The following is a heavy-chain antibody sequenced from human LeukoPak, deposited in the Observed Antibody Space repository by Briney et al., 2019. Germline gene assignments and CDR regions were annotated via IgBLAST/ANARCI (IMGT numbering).Heavy chain of an antibody. Sequence: GASVKVSCKASGGTFSSYAISWVRQAPGQGLEWMGGIIPIFGTANYAQKFQGRVTITADESTSTAYMELSSLRSEDTAVYYCASLRSIAAPFDPWGQGTLVTVSS. J-gene: IGHJ5*02. CDR2: IIPIFGTA. CDR1: GGTFSSYA. CDR3: ASLRSIAAPFDP. V-gene: IGHV1-69*13. D-gene: IGHD6-6*01.